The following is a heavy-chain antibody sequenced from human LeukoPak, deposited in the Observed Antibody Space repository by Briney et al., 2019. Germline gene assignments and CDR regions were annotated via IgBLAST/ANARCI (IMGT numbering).Heavy chain of an antibody. D-gene: IGHD3-22*01. V-gene: IGHV1-46*01. CDR2: INPSGGAT. CDR3: ARDSPYDRSGYYYPFDY. CDR1: GYTFTSYY. J-gene: IGHJ4*02. Sequence: ASVKVSCKASGYTFTSYYIHWVRQAPGQGLEWMATINPSGGATSYVQKFQGRVTITADKSTSTAYMELSSLRSEDTAVYYCARDSPYDRSGYYYPFDYWGQGTLVTVSS.